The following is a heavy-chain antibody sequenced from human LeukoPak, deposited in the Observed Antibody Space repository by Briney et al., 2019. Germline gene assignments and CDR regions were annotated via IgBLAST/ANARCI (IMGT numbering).Heavy chain of an antibody. CDR1: GGSISSYY. D-gene: IGHD2-21*01. CDR2: IYYSGST. Sequence: SETLSLTCTVSGGSISSYYWSWIRQPPGKGLEWIGYIYYSGSTNYNPSLKSRVTISVDTSKNQFSLKLSSVTAADTAVYYCARRQVGILYYYYGMDVWGQGTTVTVSS. V-gene: IGHV4-59*01. J-gene: IGHJ6*02. CDR3: ARRQVGILYYYYGMDV.